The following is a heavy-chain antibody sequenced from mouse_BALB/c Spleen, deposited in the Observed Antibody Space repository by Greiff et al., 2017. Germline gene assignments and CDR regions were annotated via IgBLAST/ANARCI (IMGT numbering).Heavy chain of an antibody. Sequence: EVQLQESGPELVKPGASVKISCKASGYSFTGYFMNWVMQSHGKSLEWIGRINPYNGDTFYNQKFKGKATLTVDKSSSTAHMELRSLASEDSAVYYCARDYGSSDWYFDVWGAGTTVTVSS. V-gene: IGHV1-20*02. D-gene: IGHD1-1*01. CDR2: INPYNGDT. CDR3: ARDYGSSDWYFDV. CDR1: GYSFTGYF. J-gene: IGHJ1*01.